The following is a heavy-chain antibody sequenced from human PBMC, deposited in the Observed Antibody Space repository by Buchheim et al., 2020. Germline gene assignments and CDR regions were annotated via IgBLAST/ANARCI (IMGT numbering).Heavy chain of an antibody. D-gene: IGHD4-17*01. V-gene: IGHV4-31*03. J-gene: IGHJ4*02. Sequence: QVQLQESGPGLVKPSQTLSLTCTVSGVSISSGPFYWTWIRQQPGKGLEWIGYIHYTGLPYSSPPLSSRLSMSVDTSQNQSSLTLTAVTAADTAIYYCARDRGAHDYGPIDFWGQGAL. CDR3: ARDRGAHDYGPIDF. CDR2: IHYTGLP. CDR1: GVSISSGPFY.